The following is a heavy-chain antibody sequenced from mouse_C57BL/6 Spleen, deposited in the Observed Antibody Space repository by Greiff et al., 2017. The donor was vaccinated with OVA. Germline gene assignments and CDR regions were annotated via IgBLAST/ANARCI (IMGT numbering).Heavy chain of an antibody. Sequence: QVQLKQPGAELVKPGASVKLSCKASGYTFTSYWMQWVKQRPGQGLEWIGEIDPSDGYTNYNQKFKGKATLTVDTSSSAAYMQLSSLTSEDSGVYYYALITTVVEGDWGKGTTLTVSS. CDR3: ALITTVVEGD. CDR1: GYTFTSYW. D-gene: IGHD1-1*01. CDR2: IDPSDGYT. J-gene: IGHJ2*01. V-gene: IGHV1-50*01.